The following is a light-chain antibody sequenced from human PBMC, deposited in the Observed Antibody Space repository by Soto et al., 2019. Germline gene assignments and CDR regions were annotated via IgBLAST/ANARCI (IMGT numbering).Light chain of an antibody. J-gene: IGLJ2*01. CDR2: DVS. Sequence: QSALTQPASVSGSPGQSITISCTGTSSDVGRYNYVSWYQQHPGKAPKFIIYDVSDRPSGVSNRFSGSKSGNTASLTISGLQAEDEADYHCCSYRTGGTAVFGGGTQLTVL. CDR3: CSYRTGGTAV. CDR1: SSDVGRYNY. V-gene: IGLV2-14*01.